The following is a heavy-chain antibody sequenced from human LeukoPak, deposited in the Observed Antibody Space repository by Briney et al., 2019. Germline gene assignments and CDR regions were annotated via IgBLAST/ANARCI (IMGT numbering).Heavy chain of an antibody. J-gene: IGHJ4*02. D-gene: IGHD3-10*01. CDR3: ARDPVGVRGVITSGTHFDY. V-gene: IGHV3-48*01. CDR1: GFTFSSYS. Sequence: GESLRLSWAASGFTFSSYSMNWVRQAPGKGLEWVPYISSGSSTIYYADSVKGRFTISRDNAKNSLYLQMNSLRAEDTAVYYCARDPVGVRGVITSGTHFDYWGQGTLVTVSS. CDR2: ISSGSSTI.